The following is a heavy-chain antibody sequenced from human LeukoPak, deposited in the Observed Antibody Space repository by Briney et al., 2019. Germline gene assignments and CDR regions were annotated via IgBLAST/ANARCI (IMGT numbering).Heavy chain of an antibody. CDR3: ARNDFGSGWLGDY. CDR2: ICGSGGGT. D-gene: IGHD6-19*01. V-gene: IGHV3-23*01. CDR1: GFTFSTYA. J-gene: IGHJ4*02. Sequence: PGGSLRLSCAASGFTFSTYAMSWVRQAPGKGLEWVSPICGSGGGTYYAESVKGRFIISRDTSKNTLFLQMNSLRAEDTALYYCARNDFGSGWLGDYWGQGTLVTVFS.